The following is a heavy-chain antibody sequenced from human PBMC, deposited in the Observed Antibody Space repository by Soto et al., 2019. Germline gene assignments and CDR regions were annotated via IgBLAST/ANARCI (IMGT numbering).Heavy chain of an antibody. CDR1: GGSISGYY. V-gene: IGHV4-59*01. D-gene: IGHD4-17*01. CDR3: ARDADYGLIY. CDR2: IYYSGST. J-gene: IGHJ4*02. Sequence: SETLSLTCTVSGGSISGYYWSWIRQPPGKGLEWIGYIYYSGSTNYNPSLKSRVTMSVDTSNDQFSLRLSSVTAADTAVYFCARDADYGLIYWGQGALVTVSS.